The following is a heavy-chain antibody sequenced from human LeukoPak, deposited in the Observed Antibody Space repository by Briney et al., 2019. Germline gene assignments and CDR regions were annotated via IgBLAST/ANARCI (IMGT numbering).Heavy chain of an antibody. Sequence: ASVKVSCKASGYTFTSYGISWVRQAPGQGLEWMGWISAYNGNTNYAQKLQGRVTMTTDTSTSTAYMELRSLRSDDTAVYYCARDIVVVVAATNWFDPWGQGTLVTVS. J-gene: IGHJ5*02. CDR3: ARDIVVVVAATNWFDP. V-gene: IGHV1-18*01. CDR2: ISAYNGNT. CDR1: GYTFTSYG. D-gene: IGHD2-15*01.